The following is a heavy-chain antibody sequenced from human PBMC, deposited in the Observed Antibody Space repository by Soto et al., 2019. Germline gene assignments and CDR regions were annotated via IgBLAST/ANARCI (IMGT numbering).Heavy chain of an antibody. CDR2: ISSDGNNK. J-gene: IGHJ5*02. CDR3: ARLVGYNYVSGRGGWFDP. D-gene: IGHD5-18*01. Sequence: QVQLVESGGGVVQPGRSLRLSCSASGFTFSNYPMHWVRQAPGKGLEWVAVISSDGNNKYYADSVKGRFTISRDNSKNTLYLQTDSLRADDTALYYCARLVGYNYVSGRGGWFDPWGQGTLVTVSS. V-gene: IGHV3-30-3*01. CDR1: GFTFSNYP.